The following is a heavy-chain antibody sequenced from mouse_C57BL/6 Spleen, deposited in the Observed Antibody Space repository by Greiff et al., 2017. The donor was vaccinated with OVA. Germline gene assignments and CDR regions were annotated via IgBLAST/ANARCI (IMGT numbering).Heavy chain of an antibody. CDR3: TRGYGSLWYFDV. D-gene: IGHD1-1*01. CDR2: IDPETGGT. CDR1: GYTFTDYE. V-gene: IGHV1-15*01. Sequence: VHLVESGAELVRPGASVTLSCKASGYTFTDYEMHWVKQTPVHGLEWIGAIDPETGGTAYNQKFKGKAILTADKSSSTAYMELRSLTSEDSAVYYCTRGYGSLWYFDVWGTGTTVTVSS. J-gene: IGHJ1*03.